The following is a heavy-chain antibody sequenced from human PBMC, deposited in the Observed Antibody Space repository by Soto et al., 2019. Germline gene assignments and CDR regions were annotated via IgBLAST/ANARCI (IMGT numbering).Heavy chain of an antibody. CDR1: GYTFTSYD. D-gene: IGHD3-10*01. CDR2: MNPNSGNT. J-gene: IGHJ4*02. CDR3: ARGGVVLLWFGESPVPFDY. Sequence: ASVKVSCKASGYTFTSYDINWVRQATGQGLEWMGWMNPNSGNTGYAQKFQGRVTMTRNTSISTAYMELSSLRSEDTAVYYCARGGVVLLWFGESPVPFDYWGQGTLVTVSS. V-gene: IGHV1-8*01.